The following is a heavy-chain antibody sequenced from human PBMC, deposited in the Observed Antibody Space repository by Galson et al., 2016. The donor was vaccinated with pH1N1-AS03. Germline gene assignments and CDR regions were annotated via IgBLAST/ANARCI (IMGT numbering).Heavy chain of an antibody. CDR2: ISGSGGST. V-gene: IGHV3-23*01. J-gene: IGHJ4*02. D-gene: IGHD4-17*01. Sequence: SLRLSCAASGFTFNSYAMTWVRQAPGKGLEWVSTISGSGGSTYYADSVKGRFTISRDNSKNTLYLQMNSLRADDTAVYYCAKTPYGDYEGAYFDYWAREPWSPSPQ. CDR1: GFTFNSYA. CDR3: AKTPYGDYEGAYFDY.